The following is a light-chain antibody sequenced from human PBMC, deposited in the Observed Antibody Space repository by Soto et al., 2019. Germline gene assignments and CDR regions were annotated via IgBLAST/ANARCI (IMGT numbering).Light chain of an antibody. Sequence: EIVMTQSPATLSVSPGERATLSCRASQSVSSNLAWYQRKPGQAPRLLIYGASTRATGIPARFSGSGSGTEFTLTISSLQSEDFAVYYCQQYNNWPRTFCQGTKVEIK. CDR1: QSVSSN. J-gene: IGKJ1*01. CDR2: GAS. V-gene: IGKV3-15*01. CDR3: QQYNNWPRT.